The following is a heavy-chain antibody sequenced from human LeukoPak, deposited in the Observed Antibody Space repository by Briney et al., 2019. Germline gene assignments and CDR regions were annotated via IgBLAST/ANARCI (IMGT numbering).Heavy chain of an antibody. CDR2: IKQDGSEK. D-gene: IGHD3-9*01. CDR3: ARDIPRLRYFDWHAFDI. V-gene: IGHV3-7*03. CDR1: GFTFSSYW. J-gene: IGHJ3*02. Sequence: GGSLRLSCAASGFTFSSYWMSWVRQAPGKGLEWVANIKQDGSEKYYVDSVKGRFTISRDNAKNSLYLQMNSLRAEDTAVYYCARDIPRLRYFDWHAFDIWGQGTMVTVSS.